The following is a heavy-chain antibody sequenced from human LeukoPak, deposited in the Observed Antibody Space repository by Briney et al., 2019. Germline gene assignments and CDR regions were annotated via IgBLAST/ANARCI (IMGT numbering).Heavy chain of an antibody. CDR1: GFAFSDHY. V-gene: IGHV3-11*06. D-gene: IGHD2-2*01. Sequence: GGSLRPSCVASGFAFSDHYMSWIRQAPGKGLEWVSSISSSSSYIYYADSVKGRFTISRDNAKNSLYLQMNSLRAEDTAVYYCARDSYLPAASYNWFDPWGQGTLVTVSS. CDR2: ISSSSSYI. J-gene: IGHJ5*02. CDR3: ARDSYLPAASYNWFDP.